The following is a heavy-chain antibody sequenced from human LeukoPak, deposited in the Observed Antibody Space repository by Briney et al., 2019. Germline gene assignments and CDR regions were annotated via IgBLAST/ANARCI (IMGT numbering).Heavy chain of an antibody. CDR2: INPNSGGT. V-gene: IGHV1-2*02. Sequence: GASVKVSCKASGYTFSGYYMHWVRQAPGQGLEWMGWINPNSGGTNYAQKLQGRVTMTRDTSISTAYMELSRLRSDDTAVYYCARASAARTQTAFDIWGQGTMVTVSS. D-gene: IGHD6-25*01. CDR1: GYTFSGYY. CDR3: ARASAARTQTAFDI. J-gene: IGHJ3*02.